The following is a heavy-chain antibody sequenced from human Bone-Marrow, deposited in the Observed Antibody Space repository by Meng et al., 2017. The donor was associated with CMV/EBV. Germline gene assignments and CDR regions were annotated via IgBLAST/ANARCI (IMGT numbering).Heavy chain of an antibody. Sequence: GGEVERPGPQWRVSCKVAGGTFRSYSFSWVEQATGKGLEWMGGIIPFLGKANYAKKGQGRVTITADESPRTAYMELSSLRFEDTAVYDCAGRLGWGVFDYWGQGTLVTVSS. CDR2: IIPFLGKA. J-gene: IGHJ4*02. V-gene: IGHV1-69*01. D-gene: IGHD2-21*01. CDR1: GGTFRSYS. CDR3: AGRLGWGVFDY.